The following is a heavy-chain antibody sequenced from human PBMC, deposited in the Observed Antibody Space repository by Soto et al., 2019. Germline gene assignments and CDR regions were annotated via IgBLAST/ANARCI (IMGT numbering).Heavy chain of an antibody. J-gene: IGHJ6*02. CDR3: ARDRGVYDSSGYYYFGPDYYYGMDV. CDR2: IYYSGST. D-gene: IGHD3-22*01. V-gene: IGHV4-59*01. CDR1: GGSFSPNY. Sequence: SETLYLTCTVSGGSFSPNYWTWIRQPPGKGLEWIGYIYYSGSTNYNPSLKSRVTISVDTSKNQFSLKLSSETAADTAVYYCARDRGVYDSSGYYYFGPDYYYGMDVWGQGTTVTVSS.